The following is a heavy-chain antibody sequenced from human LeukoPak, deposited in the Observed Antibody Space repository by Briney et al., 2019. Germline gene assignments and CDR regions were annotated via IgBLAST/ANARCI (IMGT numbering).Heavy chain of an antibody. J-gene: IGHJ3*02. CDR1: GYTFTSYD. V-gene: IGHV1-18*01. CDR2: ISAYNGNT. Sequence: ASVKVSCKASGYTFTSYDISWVRQAPGQGLEWMGWISAYNGNTDYAQKIQARVTMTTDTSTRTAYMELRSLESDDTAVYYCARGYSSGWGAFDIWGQGTMVTVSS. CDR3: ARGYSSGWGAFDI. D-gene: IGHD6-19*01.